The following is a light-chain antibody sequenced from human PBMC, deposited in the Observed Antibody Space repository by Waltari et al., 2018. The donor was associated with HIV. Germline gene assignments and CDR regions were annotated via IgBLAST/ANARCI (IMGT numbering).Light chain of an antibody. CDR3: ASWDDKLSHWV. CDR1: NPHSGNNF. CDR2: RNE. Sequence: QSVLTQPPSASRSPGQRVLISCSGTNPHSGNNFLSCFHQFPGGAPKLGIYRNEQRPSGVPERFSAAKSCSSAALAITGLQLDDEAEYFCASWDDKLSHWVFGGGTRLAV. J-gene: IGLJ3*02. V-gene: IGLV1-47*01.